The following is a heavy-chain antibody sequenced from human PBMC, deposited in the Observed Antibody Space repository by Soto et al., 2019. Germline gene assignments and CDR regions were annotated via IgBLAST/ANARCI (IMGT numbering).Heavy chain of an antibody. CDR2: IIPIFGTA. CDR1: GGTFSSYA. Sequence: ASVKVSCKASGGTFSSYAISWVRQAPGQGLEWMGGIIPIFGTANYAQKFQGRVTITADKSTSTAYMELSSLRSEDTAVYYCASSSGLLRKYGMDVWGQGTTVTVSS. V-gene: IGHV1-69*06. D-gene: IGHD6-19*01. CDR3: ASSSGLLRKYGMDV. J-gene: IGHJ6*02.